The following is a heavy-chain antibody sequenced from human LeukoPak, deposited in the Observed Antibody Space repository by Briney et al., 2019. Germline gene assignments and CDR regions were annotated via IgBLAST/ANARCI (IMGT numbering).Heavy chain of an antibody. Sequence: PSETLSLTCTVSGASISSSYWSWIRQSPGKGLEWIGYIYSSGTSRYNPSLKSRVTMSPDTSKNQLSLTLRSVTTADTVIYYCARGGVNAALDVWGYGTTVTVSS. CDR3: ARGGVNAALDV. CDR2: IYSSGTS. V-gene: IGHV4-59*12. D-gene: IGHD3-10*01. CDR1: GASISSSY. J-gene: IGHJ6*02.